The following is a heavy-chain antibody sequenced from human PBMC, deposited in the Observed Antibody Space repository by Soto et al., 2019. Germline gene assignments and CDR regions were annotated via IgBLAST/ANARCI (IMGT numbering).Heavy chain of an antibody. CDR3: ARPYDSSDYYGGGMDV. Sequence: QVQLVQSGAEVKKPGSSVKVSCKASGGTFNNNAISWVRQAPGQGLECMGGIIPILGTANYAQKFRGRVTITADESTSTGYMDMSSLRSEGTAVYYCARPYDSSDYYGGGMDVWGRGTTVTVSS. CDR1: GGTFNNNA. D-gene: IGHD3-22*01. J-gene: IGHJ6*02. CDR2: IIPILGTA. V-gene: IGHV1-69*01.